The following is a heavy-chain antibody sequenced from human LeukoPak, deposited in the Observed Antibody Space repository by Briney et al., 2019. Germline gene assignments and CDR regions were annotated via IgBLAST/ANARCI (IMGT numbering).Heavy chain of an antibody. D-gene: IGHD6-13*01. CDR1: GFTFSSYA. V-gene: IGHV3-30*04. Sequence: GRSLRLSCAASGFTFSSYAMHWVRQAPGKGLEWVAVISYDGSNKYYADSVKGRFTISRDNSKNTLYLQMNSLRAEDTAVYYCARCVGKQQLVTRGRSYMDVWGKGTTVTVSS. J-gene: IGHJ6*03. CDR2: ISYDGSNK. CDR3: ARCVGKQQLVTRGRSYMDV.